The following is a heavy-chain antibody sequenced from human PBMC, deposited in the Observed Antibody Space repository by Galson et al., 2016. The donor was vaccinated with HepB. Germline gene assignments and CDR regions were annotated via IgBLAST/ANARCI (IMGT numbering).Heavy chain of an antibody. CDR3: TEPARQGDYPNDAFDM. J-gene: IGHJ3*02. D-gene: IGHD4-17*01. V-gene: IGHV5-51*01. Sequence: QSGAEVKKPGESLKISCKSSGYSFSKYWIAWVRQMPGKGLECMGIIYPDDSDTRYSQSFQGQVTISTDKSNNTLYLQVSSLRAEDTAVYYCTEPARQGDYPNDAFDMWGQGTMVTASS. CDR2: IYPDDSDT. CDR1: GYSFSKYW.